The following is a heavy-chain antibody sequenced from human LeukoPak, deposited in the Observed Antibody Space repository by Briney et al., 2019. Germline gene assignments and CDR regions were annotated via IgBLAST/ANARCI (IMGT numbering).Heavy chain of an antibody. CDR2: INPHSGGT. CDR3: ARFIYYYGSGGGYYFDY. Sequence: ASVKVSCKASGYTFTDYYMHWVRQAPGQGLEWVGWINPHSGGTNYAQKFQGRVTMTRDTSISRAHRELSRLRSDDTAFYYCARFIYYYGSGGGYYFDYWGQGTLVTVSS. D-gene: IGHD3-10*01. V-gene: IGHV1-2*02. CDR1: GYTFTDYY. J-gene: IGHJ4*02.